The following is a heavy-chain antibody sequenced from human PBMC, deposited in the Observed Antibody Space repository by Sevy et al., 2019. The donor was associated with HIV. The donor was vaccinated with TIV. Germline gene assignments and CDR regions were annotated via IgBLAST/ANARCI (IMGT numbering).Heavy chain of an antibody. J-gene: IGHJ6*02. CDR3: ARGYYDSWTGLTDYDYGLVV. CDR2: IYNSGST. D-gene: IGHD3-3*01. V-gene: IGHV4-61*02. Sequence: SETLSLTCTVSGGSMSSGSYYWTWIRQPAGKGLEWLGRIYNSGSTNYNPSLKCRLTMSVDTSKNQFSVKLSSVTATDSAVYYCARGYYDSWTGLTDYDYGLVVWGQGTTVTDSS. CDR1: GGSMSSGSYY.